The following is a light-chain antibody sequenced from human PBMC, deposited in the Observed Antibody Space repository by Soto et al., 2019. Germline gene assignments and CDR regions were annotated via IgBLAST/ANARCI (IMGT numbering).Light chain of an antibody. Sequence: DIPMTQSPSTLSASVGDRVTITCRASQSISIWLAWYQQKPGKAPHLLIYDASSLESGVPSRFSGSGSGTEFALTISSLQPEDFATYYCQQYNSNPLTFGGGTKVEIK. CDR2: DAS. CDR1: QSISIW. V-gene: IGKV1-5*01. CDR3: QQYNSNPLT. J-gene: IGKJ4*01.